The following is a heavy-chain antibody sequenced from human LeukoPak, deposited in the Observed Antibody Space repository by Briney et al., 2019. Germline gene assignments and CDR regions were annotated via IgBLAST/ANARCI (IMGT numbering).Heavy chain of an antibody. CDR3: ARGSLEAVAHTAYYYFDS. D-gene: IGHD6-19*01. V-gene: IGHV3-53*01. J-gene: IGHJ4*02. Sequence: GGSLRLSCAASGFTVSISYLSWVRQAPGKGLEWVSAIYSGGSTYYADSVRDRFTISRDSSQNTLYLQMNSLRAEDTALYYCARGSLEAVAHTAYYYFDSCCQGTLVTVSS. CDR1: GFTVSISY. CDR2: IYSGGST.